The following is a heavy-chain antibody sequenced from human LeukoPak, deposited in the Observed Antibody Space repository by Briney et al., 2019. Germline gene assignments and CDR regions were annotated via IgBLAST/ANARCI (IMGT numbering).Heavy chain of an antibody. V-gene: IGHV3-21*01. Sequence: AGGSLRLSCAASGFTISTYDMNWVRQAPGKGLEWVSAISGRSSHIYYGESVKGRFTISRDNAKNSLYLQMDSLGVEDTAVYYCGRAFPPLRTSSAGDLWGQGTLVIVSS. CDR2: ISGRSSHI. J-gene: IGHJ1*01. CDR3: GRAFPPLRTSSAGDL. D-gene: IGHD3-16*01. CDR1: GFTISTYD.